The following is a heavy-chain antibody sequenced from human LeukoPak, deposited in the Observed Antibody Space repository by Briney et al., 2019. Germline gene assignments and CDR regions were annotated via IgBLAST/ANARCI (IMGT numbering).Heavy chain of an antibody. CDR3: ARDTQPVTWIQLWQPLAY. CDR1: GFTFSSYS. D-gene: IGHD5-18*01. CDR2: ISSSSSYI. V-gene: IGHV3-21*01. Sequence: GWSLRLSCAASGFTFSSYSMNWVRQAPGTGLEWVSSISSSSSYIYYADSVKGRFTISRDNAKNSLYLQMNSLRAEDTAVYYCARDTQPVTWIQLWQPLAYWGQGTLVTVSS. J-gene: IGHJ4*02.